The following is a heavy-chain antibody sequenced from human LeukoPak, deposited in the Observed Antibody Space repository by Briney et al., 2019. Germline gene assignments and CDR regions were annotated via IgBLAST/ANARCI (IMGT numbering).Heavy chain of an antibody. CDR2: IYYSGST. V-gene: IGHV4-39*07. CDR3: ARQIRWLRYWFDP. Sequence: PSETLSLTCTVSGGSISSSSYYWGWIRQPPGKGLEWIGSIYYSGSTYYNPSFKSRVTISVDTSKNQFSLKLSSVTAADTAVYYCARQIRWLRYWFDPWGQGTLVTVSS. J-gene: IGHJ5*02. CDR1: GGSISSSSYY. D-gene: IGHD5-12*01.